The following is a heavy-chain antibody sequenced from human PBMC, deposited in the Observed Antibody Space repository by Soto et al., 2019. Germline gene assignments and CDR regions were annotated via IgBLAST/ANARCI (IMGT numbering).Heavy chain of an antibody. J-gene: IGHJ6*02. CDR2: INHSGST. CDR3: ARGSDYGTGNYYYYYGMDV. Sequence: SETLSLTCAVYGGSFSCYYWSWIRQAPGKVLEWIGEINHSGSTNYNPSLKSRVTISVDTSKNQFSLKLSSVTAADTAVYYCARGSDYGTGNYYYYYGMDVWGQGTTVTVSS. CDR1: GGSFSCYY. D-gene: IGHD3-10*01. V-gene: IGHV4-34*01.